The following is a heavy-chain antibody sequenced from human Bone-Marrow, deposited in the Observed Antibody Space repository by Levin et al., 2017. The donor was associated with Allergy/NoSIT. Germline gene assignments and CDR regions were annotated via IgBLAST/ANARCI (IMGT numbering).Heavy chain of an antibody. J-gene: IGHJ5*02. CDR1: GFTFSSYW. D-gene: IGHD3-10*01. Sequence: ETLSLTCAASGFTFSSYWMSWVRQAPGKGLEWVAYIKQDGSEKYYVDSVKGRFTISRDNAKNSLYLQMNSLRAEDTAVYYCARDKVTMVRGVIWFDPWGQGTLVTVSS. V-gene: IGHV3-7*04. CDR3: ARDKVTMVRGVIWFDP. CDR2: IKQDGSEK.